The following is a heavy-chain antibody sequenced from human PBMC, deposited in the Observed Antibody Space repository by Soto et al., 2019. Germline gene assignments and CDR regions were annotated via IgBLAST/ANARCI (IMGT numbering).Heavy chain of an antibody. V-gene: IGHV4-30-4*01. J-gene: IGHJ4*02. Sequence: QVQLQESGPGLVKPSQTLSLTCTVSGGSISSGDYYWSWIRQPPGKGLEWIGYIYYSGSTYYNPSPKSRVTISVDTSKNPFSLKVSSVTAADTGVYYCAAFGVVITPSDYWGQGTLVTVSS. CDR3: AAFGVVITPSDY. CDR1: GGSISSGDYY. CDR2: IYYSGST. D-gene: IGHD3-3*01.